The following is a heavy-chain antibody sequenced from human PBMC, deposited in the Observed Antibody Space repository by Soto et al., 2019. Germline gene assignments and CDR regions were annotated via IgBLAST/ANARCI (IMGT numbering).Heavy chain of an antibody. D-gene: IGHD5-18*01. Sequence: SETLSLTCTVSGDSISSSTYYWGWIRQPPGKGLEWIGSIYYTGSTYYNPSLKSRVTMSVDTSKNQFSLKLSSVTAADTAVYYCATNTAMPYIYNWFDPWGQGTLVTVS. CDR1: GDSISSSTYY. CDR3: ATNTAMPYIYNWFDP. CDR2: IYYTGST. V-gene: IGHV4-39*01. J-gene: IGHJ5*02.